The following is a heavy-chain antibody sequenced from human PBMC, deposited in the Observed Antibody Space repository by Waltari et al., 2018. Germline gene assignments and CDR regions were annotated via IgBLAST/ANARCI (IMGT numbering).Heavy chain of an antibody. J-gene: IGHJ3*02. CDR1: GFTVSSNY. CDR2: IYSGGST. D-gene: IGHD2-8*01. CDR3: ARDPGPNGPYDAFDI. Sequence: EVQLVESGGGLIQPGGSLRLSCAASGFTVSSNYMSWVRPAPGKGLGWVSVIYSGGSTYYADSVKGRFTISRDNSKNTLYLQMNSLRAEDTAVYYCARDPGPNGPYDAFDIWGQGTMVTVSS. V-gene: IGHV3-53*01.